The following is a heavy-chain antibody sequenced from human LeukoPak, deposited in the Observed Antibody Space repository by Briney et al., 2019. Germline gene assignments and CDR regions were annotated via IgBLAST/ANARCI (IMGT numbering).Heavy chain of an antibody. D-gene: IGHD6-13*01. CDR2: IIPILGIA. J-gene: IGHJ4*02. Sequence: ASVKASCKASGGTFSSYAISWVRQAPGQGLEWMGRIIPILGIANYAQKFQGRVTITADKSTSTAYMELSSLRSEDTAVCYCARDTVIAAAGTRVHGFDYWGQGTLVTVSS. CDR1: GGTFSSYA. V-gene: IGHV1-69*04. CDR3: ARDTVIAAAGTRVHGFDY.